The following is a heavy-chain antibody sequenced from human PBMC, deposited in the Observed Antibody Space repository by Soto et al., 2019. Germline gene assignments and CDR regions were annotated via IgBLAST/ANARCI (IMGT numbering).Heavy chain of an antibody. D-gene: IGHD2-2*01. J-gene: IGHJ6*02. Sequence: QVQLVQSGAEVKKPGSSVKVSCKASGGTFGSYAISWVRQAPGQGLEWMGGIIPIPGTATYAQKFQGRVTIAADESTSTAYMELSSLGSEDTAVYYCARSQGSRTSIEIYYYYYYGMDVWGQGTTVTVSS. CDR3: ARSQGSRTSIEIYYYYYYGMDV. CDR1: GGTFGSYA. CDR2: IIPIPGTA. V-gene: IGHV1-69*01.